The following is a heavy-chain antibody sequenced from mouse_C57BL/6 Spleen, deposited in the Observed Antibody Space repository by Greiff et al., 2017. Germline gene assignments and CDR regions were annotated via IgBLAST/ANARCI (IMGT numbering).Heavy chain of an antibody. V-gene: IGHV1-85*01. CDR3: ACDGYYGFAY. Sequence: QVQLQQSGPELVKTGASVKLSGKASGYTFTSYDINWVKQRPGQGLEWIGWVYPRDGSTKYNEKFKGQATVPVDTSSSTAYMELHSLTSEDSAVYFCACDGYYGFAYWVQGTLVTVSA. J-gene: IGHJ3*01. CDR1: GYTFTSYD. CDR2: VYPRDGST. D-gene: IGHD2-3*01.